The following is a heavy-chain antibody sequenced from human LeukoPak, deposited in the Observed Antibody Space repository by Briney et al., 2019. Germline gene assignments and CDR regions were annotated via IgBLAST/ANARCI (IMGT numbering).Heavy chain of an antibody. V-gene: IGHV3-23*01. CDR3: AKLPERWLQFYYFDY. CDR1: GFTFSSYA. Sequence: PGGSLRLSCAASGFTFSSYAMSWVRQAPGKGLEWVSAISGSGGSTYYADSVKGRFTISRDNSKNTLYLQTNSLRAEDTAVYYCAKLPERWLQFYYFDYWGQGTLVTVSS. J-gene: IGHJ4*02. CDR2: ISGSGGST. D-gene: IGHD5-24*01.